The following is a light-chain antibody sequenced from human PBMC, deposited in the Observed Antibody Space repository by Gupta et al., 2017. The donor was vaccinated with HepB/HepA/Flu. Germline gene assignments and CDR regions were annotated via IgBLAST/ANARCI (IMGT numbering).Light chain of an antibody. CDR2: HIADAEK. CDR3: KTWFGTGGV. Sequence: QPVLTQPSSLSASPGASASLTCTLRSGINVGTFGIYWYQQKPGSPPLYLLKHIADAEKEQGSGVTSRFSGSKYASATAVIIXRXGLESEXDYYYCSKTWFGTGGVFGGGTKLTVL. J-gene: IGLJ2*01. CDR1: SGINVGTFG. V-gene: IGLV5-45*02.